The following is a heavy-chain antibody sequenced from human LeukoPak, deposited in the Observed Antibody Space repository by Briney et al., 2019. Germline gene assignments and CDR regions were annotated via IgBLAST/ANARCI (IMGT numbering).Heavy chain of an antibody. CDR3: ARGGPIVVVPADNWNYADY. J-gene: IGHJ4*02. Sequence: ASVKVSCKASGYTFTSYYMHWVRQAPGQGLEWMGIINPSGGSTSYAQKFQGRVTMTRDTSTSTAYMELSSLRSEDTAVYYCARGGPIVVVPADNWNYADYWGQGTLVTVSS. D-gene: IGHD2-2*01. CDR1: GYTFTSYY. CDR2: INPSGGST. V-gene: IGHV1-46*01.